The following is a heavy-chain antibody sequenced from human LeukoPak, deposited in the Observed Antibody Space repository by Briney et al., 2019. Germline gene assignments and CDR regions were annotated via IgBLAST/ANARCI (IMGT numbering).Heavy chain of an antibody. V-gene: IGHV3-23*01. J-gene: IGHJ3*02. CDR2: ISTTGGSI. CDR3: AKDRHGDYGLGALDI. Sequence: GGSLRLSCAASGFTFTTYALSWVRQAPGKGLEWVSTISTTGGSIYYADSVKGRFTISRDNSKSTLYLQMNSLGAEDTALYYCAKDRHGDYGLGALDIWGQGTMVTVSS. CDR1: GFTFTTYA. D-gene: IGHD4-17*01.